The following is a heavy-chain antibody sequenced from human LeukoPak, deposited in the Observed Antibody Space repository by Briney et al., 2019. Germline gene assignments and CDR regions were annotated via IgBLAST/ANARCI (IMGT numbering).Heavy chain of an antibody. CDR3: AKAIKHYDILTGYTTYWYFDL. V-gene: IGHV3-30*02. D-gene: IGHD3-9*01. J-gene: IGHJ2*01. Sequence: GGSLRLSCAASGFTFSSYGMHWVRQAPGKGLEWVAFIRYDGSNKYYADSVKGRFTISRDNSKNTLYLQMNSLRAEDTAVYYCAKAIKHYDILTGYTTYWYFDLWGRGTLVTVSS. CDR1: GFTFSSYG. CDR2: IRYDGSNK.